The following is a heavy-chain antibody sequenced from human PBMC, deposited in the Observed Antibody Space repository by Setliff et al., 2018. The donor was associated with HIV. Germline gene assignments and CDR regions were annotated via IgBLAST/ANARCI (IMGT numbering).Heavy chain of an antibody. CDR2: IYPGDSDT. Sequence: GESLKISCKSSGYSFSSYWIGWVRQMPGKGLEWMGIIYPGDSDTKYSPSFQGQVTISADKSISTAYVQWSSLKASDTAMYYCARRLPYCSSSSCYDYYFDYRGQGTLVTVSS. CDR1: GYSFSSYW. D-gene: IGHD2-2*01. V-gene: IGHV5-51*01. CDR3: ARRLPYCSSSSCYDYYFDY. J-gene: IGHJ4*02.